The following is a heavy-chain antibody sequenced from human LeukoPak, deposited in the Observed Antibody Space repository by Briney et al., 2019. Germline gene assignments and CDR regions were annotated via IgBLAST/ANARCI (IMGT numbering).Heavy chain of an antibody. J-gene: IGHJ4*02. Sequence: GESLKISCKTSGYTFTNYWIGWVRQMPGKGLDWMGIIYPGDSDTRYSPSFQGQVTISADKSISTAYLQWSSLKASDTAIYYCARGDDGSSFFNYWGQGTLVTVSS. CDR1: GYTFTNYW. CDR2: IYPGDSDT. V-gene: IGHV5-51*01. CDR3: ARGDDGSSFFNY. D-gene: IGHD4-23*01.